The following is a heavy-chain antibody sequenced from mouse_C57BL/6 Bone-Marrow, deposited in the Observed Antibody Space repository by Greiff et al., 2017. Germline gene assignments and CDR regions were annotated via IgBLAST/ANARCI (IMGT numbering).Heavy chain of an antibody. D-gene: IGHD1-1*01. Sequence: QVQLQQSGAELVKPGASVKLSCKASGYTFTSYWMHWVKQRPGQGLEWIGMIHPNSGSTNYNEKFKSKDTLTVDKSSSTAYMQLSSLTSEYSAVYYCASWEYYGGSYGAMDYWGQGTSVTVSS. V-gene: IGHV1-64*01. CDR1: GYTFTSYW. CDR3: ASWEYYGGSYGAMDY. J-gene: IGHJ4*01. CDR2: IHPNSGST.